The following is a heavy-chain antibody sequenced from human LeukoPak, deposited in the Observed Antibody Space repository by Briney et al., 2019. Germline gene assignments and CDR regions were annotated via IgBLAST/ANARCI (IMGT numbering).Heavy chain of an antibody. CDR2: ISGSGGST. D-gene: IGHD3-10*01. CDR3: AKELFRSGVFKEDYGSGSYYNDY. V-gene: IGHV3-23*01. J-gene: IGHJ4*02. Sequence: GGSLRLSCAAPGFTFSSYGMSWVRQAPGKGLEWVSAISGSGGSTYYADSVKGRFTISRDNSKNTLYLQMNSLRAEDTAVYYCAKELFRSGVFKEDYGSGSYYNDYWGQGTLVTVSS. CDR1: GFTFSSYG.